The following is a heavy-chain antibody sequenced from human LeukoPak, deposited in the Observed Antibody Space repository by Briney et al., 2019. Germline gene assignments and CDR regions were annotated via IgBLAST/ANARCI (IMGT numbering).Heavy chain of an antibody. Sequence: SVKVSCKASGGTFSSYAISWVRQAPGQGLEWMGGIIPIFGTANYAQKFQGRVTITRNTSISTAYMELSSLRSEDTAVYYCAISRDYYYYGMDVWGQGTTVTVSS. CDR2: IIPIFGTA. CDR3: AISRDYYYYGMDV. J-gene: IGHJ6*02. V-gene: IGHV1-69*05. CDR1: GGTFSSYA.